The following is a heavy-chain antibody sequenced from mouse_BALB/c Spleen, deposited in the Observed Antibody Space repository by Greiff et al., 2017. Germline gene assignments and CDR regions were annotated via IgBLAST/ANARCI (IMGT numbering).Heavy chain of an antibody. D-gene: IGHD4-1*01. J-gene: IGHJ4*01. CDR1: GYTFTNYW. CDR2: IYPGGGYT. Sequence: VQLQQSGAELVRPGTSVKISCKASGYTFTNYWLGWVKQRPGHGLEWIGDIYPGGGYTNYNEKFKGKATLTADTSSSTAYMQLSSLTSEDSAVYFCAGNWESGSVYAMDYWGQGTSVTVSS. CDR3: AGNWESGSVYAMDY. V-gene: IGHV1-63*02.